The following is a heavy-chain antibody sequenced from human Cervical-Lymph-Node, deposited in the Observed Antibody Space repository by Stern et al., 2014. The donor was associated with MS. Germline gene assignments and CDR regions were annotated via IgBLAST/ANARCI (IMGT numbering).Heavy chain of an antibody. Sequence: VQLVQSGAEVKQPGESLKISCKLSGYSFTIYYIAWVRQMPGKGLEWMAVIYPYDSDTTYSPSFQGQVTISADKSITTAYLQWSSLRASDTAMYYCARHVQGFDYWGQGTLVTVSS. CDR1: GYSFTIYY. CDR3: ARHVQGFDY. V-gene: IGHV5-51*01. J-gene: IGHJ4*02. CDR2: IYPYDSDT.